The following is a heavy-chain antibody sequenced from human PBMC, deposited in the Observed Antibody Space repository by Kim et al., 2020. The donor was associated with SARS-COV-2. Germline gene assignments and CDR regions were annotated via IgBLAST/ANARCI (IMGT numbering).Heavy chain of an antibody. CDR2: IIPIFGTA. J-gene: IGHJ6*02. CDR3: ARGATVTTGTYYYYGMDV. V-gene: IGHV1-69*13. Sequence: SVKVSCKASGGTFSSYAISWVRQAPGQGLEWMGGIIPIFGTANYAQKFQGRVTITADESTSTAYMELSSLRSEDTAVYYCARGATVTTGTYYYYGMDVWGQGTTVTVSS. D-gene: IGHD4-4*01. CDR1: GGTFSSYA.